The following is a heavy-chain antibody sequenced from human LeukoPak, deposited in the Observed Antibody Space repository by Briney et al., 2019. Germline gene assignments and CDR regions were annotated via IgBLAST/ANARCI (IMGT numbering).Heavy chain of an antibody. CDR3: ARRSSSYAKVGYYMDV. CDR1: VVVNSSSSYY. J-gene: IGHJ6*03. CDR2: IYYSGST. Sequence: PSGTLSLTWSVSVVVNSSSSYYWVWIRQPPGEEIVWIVIIYYSGSTYYTPPPKRRVIISVNTSKNQFSLKLSSVTAADTAVYYCARRSSSYAKVGYYMDVWGKGTTVTVSS. D-gene: IGHD2/OR15-2a*01. V-gene: IGHV4-39*01.